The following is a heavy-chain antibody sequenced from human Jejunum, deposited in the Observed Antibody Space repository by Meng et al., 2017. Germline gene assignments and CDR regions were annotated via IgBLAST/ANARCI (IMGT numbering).Heavy chain of an antibody. CDR1: GGSISSSSYY. J-gene: IGHJ2*01. CDR2: IYYSGST. D-gene: IGHD3-10*01. Sequence: QLQLQESGPGLVKPSETLSLTCTVSGGSISSSSYYWGWIRQPPGKGLEWIGSIYYSGSTYYNPSLKSRVTISVDTSKNQFSLKLSSVTAADTAVYYCARYGGSGSYWHFDPWGRGTLVTVSS. V-gene: IGHV4-39*01. CDR3: ARYGGSGSYWHFDP.